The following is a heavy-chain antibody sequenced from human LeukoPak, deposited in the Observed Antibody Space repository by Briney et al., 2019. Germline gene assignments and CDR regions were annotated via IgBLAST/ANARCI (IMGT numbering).Heavy chain of an antibody. CDR2: INPNSGGT. V-gene: IGHV1-2*02. CDR1: GYTFTGYY. J-gene: IGHJ6*02. Sequence: ASVKVSCKASGYTFTGYYMHWVRQAPGQGLEWMGWINPNSGGTNYAQKFQGRVTMTRDTSISTAYMELSRLRSDDTAVYYCARVWTGYDSSGYVSDYGMDVWGQGTTVTVSS. CDR3: ARVWTGYDSSGYVSDYGMDV. D-gene: IGHD3-22*01.